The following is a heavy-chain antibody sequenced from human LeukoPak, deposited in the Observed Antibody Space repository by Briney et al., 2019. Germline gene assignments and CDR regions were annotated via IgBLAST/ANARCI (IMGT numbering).Heavy chain of an antibody. D-gene: IGHD3-22*01. Sequence: GGSLRLSCAASGFTFSSNWMSWVRQAPGKGLEWVANIKQDGSEKYYVDSVKGRFTISRDNAKNSLYLQMNSLRAEDTAVYYCARDYYYESSGSVYWGQGTLVTVSS. J-gene: IGHJ4*02. CDR3: ARDYYYESSGSVY. V-gene: IGHV3-7*05. CDR2: IKQDGSEK. CDR1: GFTFSSNW.